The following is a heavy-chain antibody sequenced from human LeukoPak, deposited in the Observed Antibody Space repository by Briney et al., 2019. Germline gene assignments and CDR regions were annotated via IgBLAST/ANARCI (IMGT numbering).Heavy chain of an antibody. J-gene: IGHJ4*02. CDR1: GFSFSAYS. D-gene: IGHD2-2*01. CDR3: ARGRGCSSMSCYPDY. V-gene: IGHV3-21*01. Sequence: GGSLRLSCAASGFSFSAYSINWVRQAPGKGLEWVSSISPGSSYRHYADSVKGRFAISRDNAKSSLYLQMNSLGAEDTALYYCARGRGCSSMSCYPDYWGQGTLVTVSS. CDR2: ISPGSSYR.